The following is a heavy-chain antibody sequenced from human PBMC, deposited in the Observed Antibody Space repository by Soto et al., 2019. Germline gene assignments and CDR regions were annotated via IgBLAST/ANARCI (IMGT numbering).Heavy chain of an antibody. CDR3: ATGMTMGVVTTALDS. J-gene: IGHJ4*02. V-gene: IGHV3-23*01. Sequence: EVHLLESGGGLIQPGGSLRLSCAASGFTFNNYAMAWVRQAPGTGLEWVSSIINTGDSRYYAASVKGRFTISRDNSKNTLSLQMTRLSADDTAVSYCATGMTMGVVTTALDSWGQGTLVTVSS. CDR2: IINTGDSR. CDR1: GFTFNNYA. D-gene: IGHD2-21*02.